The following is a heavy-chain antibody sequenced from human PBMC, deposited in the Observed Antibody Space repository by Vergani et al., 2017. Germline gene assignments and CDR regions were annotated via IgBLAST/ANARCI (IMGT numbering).Heavy chain of an antibody. D-gene: IGHD3-10*01. J-gene: IGHJ4*02. Sequence: QLQLQESGPGLVKPSETLSLTCTVSGGSISSSSYYWGWIRQPPGKGLEWIGSIYYSGSTYYNPSLKSRVTISVDTSKNQFSLKLSSVTAADTAVYYCAREGVYGSVLFDYWGQGTLVTVSS. CDR1: GGSISSSSYY. CDR3: AREGVYGSVLFDY. CDR2: IYYSGST. V-gene: IGHV4-39*02.